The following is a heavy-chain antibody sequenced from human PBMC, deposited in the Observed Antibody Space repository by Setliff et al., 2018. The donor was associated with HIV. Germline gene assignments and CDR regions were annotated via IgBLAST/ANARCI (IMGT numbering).Heavy chain of an antibody. CDR2: IYTSGST. V-gene: IGHV4-61*02. J-gene: IGHJ6*02. CDR3: ARANGRTNYYYYYGLDV. CDR1: NGSIYSGSYY. Sequence: SETLSLTCVVSNGSIYSGSYYWSWIRQPAGKGLEWIGRIYTSGSTNYNPSLKNRVTISLDTSKNQFSLKLSSVTAADTAVYYCARANGRTNYYYYYGLDVWGQGTTVTVSS.